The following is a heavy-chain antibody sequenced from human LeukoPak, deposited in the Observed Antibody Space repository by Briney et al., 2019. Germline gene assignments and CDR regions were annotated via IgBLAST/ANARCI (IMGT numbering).Heavy chain of an antibody. V-gene: IGHV4-34*01. CDR1: GGSFSGYY. Sequence: PSETLSLTCAVYGGSFSGYYWSWIRQPPGKGLEWIGEINHSGSTNYNPSLKSRVTISVDTSKNQFSLKLSSVAAADTAVYYCARGVGVQGVPHYCFDYLGQGTLVTVSS. CDR2: INHSGST. D-gene: IGHD3-10*01. J-gene: IGHJ4*02. CDR3: ARGVGVQGVPHYCFDY.